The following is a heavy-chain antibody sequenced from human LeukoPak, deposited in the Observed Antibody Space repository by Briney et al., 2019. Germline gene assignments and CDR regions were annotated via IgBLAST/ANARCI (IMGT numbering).Heavy chain of an antibody. D-gene: IGHD1-1*01. V-gene: IGHV4-31*03. CDR1: GDSINSPGYY. CDR2: IYYGGTT. Sequence: SETLSLTCTVSGDSINSPGYYWNWVRQHPGKGLEWIGYIYYGGTTYYNPSLKSRITTSVDTSKSQFSLKLSSVTAADTAVYYCASGDRLERRFDPWGQGTLVTVSS. CDR3: ASGDRLERRFDP. J-gene: IGHJ5*02.